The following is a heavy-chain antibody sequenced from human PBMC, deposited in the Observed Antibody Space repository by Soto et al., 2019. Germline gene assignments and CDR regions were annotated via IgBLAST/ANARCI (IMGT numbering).Heavy chain of an antibody. J-gene: IGHJ4*02. CDR3: ARGTPRGVTMVRGVIKNFDY. V-gene: IGHV4-34*01. CDR1: GGSFSGYY. CDR2: INHSGST. Sequence: QVQLQQWGAGLLKPSETLSLTCAVYGGSFSGYYWSWIRQPPGKGLEWIGEINHSGSTNYNPSLKIRVTISVDTSKNQFSLKLSSVTAADTAVYYCARGTPRGVTMVRGVIKNFDYWGQGTLVTVSS. D-gene: IGHD3-10*01.